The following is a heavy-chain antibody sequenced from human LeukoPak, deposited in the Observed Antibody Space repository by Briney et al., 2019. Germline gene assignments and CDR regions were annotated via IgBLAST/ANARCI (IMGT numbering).Heavy chain of an antibody. Sequence: ASQKISSKASGDTFSGTGRYLYWLRQAPGQGLEWMGWINPNSGGTNYAQKFQGRVTMTRDTSISTAYMELSRLRSDDTAVYYCAREMVRGPGPFVYWGQGTLVTVSS. J-gene: IGHJ4*02. CDR2: INPNSGGT. CDR3: AREMVRGPGPFVY. V-gene: IGHV1-2*02. D-gene: IGHD3-10*01. CDR1: GDTFSGTGRY.